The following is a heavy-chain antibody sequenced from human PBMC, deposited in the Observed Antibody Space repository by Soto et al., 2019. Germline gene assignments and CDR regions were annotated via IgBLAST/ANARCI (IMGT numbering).Heavy chain of an antibody. J-gene: IGHJ6*02. CDR1: GFSLSNARMG. V-gene: IGHV2-26*01. D-gene: IGHD3-3*01. CDR3: ARIFFDFWSGYYGRAYYGMDV. Sequence: SRPTLVNPTDTLTLTCTVSGFSLSNARMGVSWIRQPPGKALERLAHIFSNDEKSYSTSLKSRLTISKDTSKSQVVLTMTNMDPVDTATYSCARIFFDFWSGYYGRAYYGMDVWGQGTTVTVSS. CDR2: IFSNDEK.